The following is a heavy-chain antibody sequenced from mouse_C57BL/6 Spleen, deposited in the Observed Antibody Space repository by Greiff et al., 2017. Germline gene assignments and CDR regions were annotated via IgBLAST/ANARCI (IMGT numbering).Heavy chain of an antibody. CDR2: IDPSDSYT. Sequence: QVQLQQSGAELVKPGASVKLSCKASGYTFTSYWMQWVKQRPGQGLEWIGEIDPSDSYTTYNQKFKGKATLTVDTSSSTAYMQLSSLTSEDSAVYYCARGLLRDFDYWGQGTTLTVSS. CDR1: GYTFTSYW. V-gene: IGHV1-50*01. D-gene: IGHD1-1*01. J-gene: IGHJ2*01. CDR3: ARGLLRDFDY.